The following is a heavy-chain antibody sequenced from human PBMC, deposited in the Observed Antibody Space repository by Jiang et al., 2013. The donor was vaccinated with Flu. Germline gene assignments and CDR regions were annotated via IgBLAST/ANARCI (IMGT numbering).Heavy chain of an antibody. CDR2: ISAYNGNT. Sequence: YGISWVRQAPGQGLEWMGWISAYNGNTNYAQKLQGRVTMTTDTSTSTAYMELRSLRSDDTAVYYCARVGIVGATTDYWGQGTLVTVSS. D-gene: IGHD1-26*01. J-gene: IGHJ4*02. CDR1: YG. CDR3: ARVGIVGATTDY. V-gene: IGHV1-18*01.